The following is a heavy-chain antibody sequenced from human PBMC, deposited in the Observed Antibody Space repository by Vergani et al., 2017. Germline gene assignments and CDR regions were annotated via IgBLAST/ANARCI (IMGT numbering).Heavy chain of an antibody. J-gene: IGHJ4*02. CDR3: AKNYGDYPEIDY. CDR2: ISGSGGST. Sequence: EVQLLESGGGLVQPGGSLRLSCAAAGFTFSSYAMSWVRQAPGKGLEWVSAISGSGGSTYYADSVKGRFTISRDNSKNTLYLQMNSLRAEDTAVYYCAKNYGDYPEIDYWGQGPLVTVSS. D-gene: IGHD4-17*01. CDR1: GFTFSSYA. V-gene: IGHV3-23*01.